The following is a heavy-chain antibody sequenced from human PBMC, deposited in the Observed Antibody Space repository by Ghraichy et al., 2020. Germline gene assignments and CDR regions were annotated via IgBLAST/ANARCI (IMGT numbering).Heavy chain of an antibody. Sequence: LSLTCAASGFIFSDYAMNWVRQAPGKEPEWVSLISDSGASTYYADSVKGRFSISRDNSKNIVYLQMHSLRAEDTAIYYCAKALQPWLHSYYFDYWGQGILVTVSS. CDR3: AKALQPWLHSYYFDY. V-gene: IGHV3-23*01. J-gene: IGHJ4*02. CDR2: ISDSGAST. CDR1: GFIFSDYA. D-gene: IGHD6-19*01.